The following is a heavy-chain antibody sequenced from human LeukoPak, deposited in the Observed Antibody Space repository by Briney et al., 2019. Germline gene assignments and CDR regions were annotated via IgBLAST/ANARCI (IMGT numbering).Heavy chain of an antibody. CDR3: AARSSGNPYF. D-gene: IGHD1-26*01. CDR1: GLTLSNYW. V-gene: IGHV3-7*03. Sequence: GGSLRLSCTASGLTLSNYWMIWVRQAPGKGLQWVAKIKQDGSEKYYVDSVKGRFTISRDNAENSLYLQMDSLRVEDTAVYYCAARSSGNPYFWGQGTLVTVSS. CDR2: IKQDGSEK. J-gene: IGHJ4*02.